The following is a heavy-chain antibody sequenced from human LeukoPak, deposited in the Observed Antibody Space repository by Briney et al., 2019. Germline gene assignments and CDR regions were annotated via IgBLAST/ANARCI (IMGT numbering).Heavy chain of an antibody. CDR3: AKPRGSYSRVGDAFDI. CDR1: GFTFSSYA. CDR2: ISGSGGST. Sequence: PGGYLRLSCAASGFTFSSYAMSWVRHAPGKGLEGVLAISGSGGSTYYADSVKGRFTISRDNSKNTLYLQMNSLRAEDTAVYYCAKPRGSYSRVGDAFDIWGQGTMVTVSS. D-gene: IGHD1-26*01. J-gene: IGHJ3*02. V-gene: IGHV3-23*01.